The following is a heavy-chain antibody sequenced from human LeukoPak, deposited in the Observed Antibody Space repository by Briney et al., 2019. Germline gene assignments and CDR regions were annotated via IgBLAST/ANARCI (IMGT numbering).Heavy chain of an antibody. V-gene: IGHV3-30*19. CDR2: ITYDGSNK. Sequence: PGGSLRLSCAASGFTFSSYGMHWVRQAPGEGLEWVAVITYDGSNKYYADSVKGRFTISRDNSKNTLYLQMNSLRAEDTAVYYCARDHSYSNYPPIGYWGQGTLVTVSS. CDR3: ARDHSYSNYPPIGY. D-gene: IGHD4-11*01. J-gene: IGHJ4*02. CDR1: GFTFSSYG.